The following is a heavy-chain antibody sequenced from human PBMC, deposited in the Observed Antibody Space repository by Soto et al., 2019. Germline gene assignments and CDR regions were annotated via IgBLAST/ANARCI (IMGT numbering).Heavy chain of an antibody. Sequence: PSETLSLTCTVSGGSISSSSYYWGWIRQPPGKGLEWIGSIYYSGSTYYNPSLKSRVTISVDTSKNQFSLKLSSVTAADTAVYYCARCPGEHYYYYGMDVWGQGTTVTVSS. V-gene: IGHV4-39*07. CDR1: GGSISSSSYY. J-gene: IGHJ6*02. D-gene: IGHD3-10*01. CDR3: ARCPGEHYYYYGMDV. CDR2: IYYSGST.